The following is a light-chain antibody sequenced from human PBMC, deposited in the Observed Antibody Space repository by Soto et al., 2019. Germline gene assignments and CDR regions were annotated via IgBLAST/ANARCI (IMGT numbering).Light chain of an antibody. V-gene: IGKV3-15*01. CDR2: DAS. J-gene: IGKJ1*01. CDR3: QQYTDWPTT. Sequence: EIVMTQSPATLSVSPGERATLSCRASQSVSSKLAWYQQRPGQAPRLLIYDASTRATGVPARFSGGGSGTDFTLTVTSLQSEDFGIYYCQQYTDWPTTFGQGTKVDI. CDR1: QSVSSK.